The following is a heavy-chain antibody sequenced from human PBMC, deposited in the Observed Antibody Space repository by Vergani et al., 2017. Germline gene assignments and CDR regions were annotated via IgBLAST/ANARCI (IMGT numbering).Heavy chain of an antibody. V-gene: IGHV1-69-2*01. Sequence: EVQLVQSGAEVKKPGATMKISCKVSGYTFSDNYMLWVKQAPGKGLEWMGLVDPEVGETIYAEKFKGRVTIAADTSTDTAHLEFSSLRSEDTAVYYCATPQTVTTGGMEVWGQGTTVIVSS. CDR3: ATPQTVTTGGMEV. J-gene: IGHJ6*02. CDR2: VDPEVGET. D-gene: IGHD4-17*01. CDR1: GYTFSDNY.